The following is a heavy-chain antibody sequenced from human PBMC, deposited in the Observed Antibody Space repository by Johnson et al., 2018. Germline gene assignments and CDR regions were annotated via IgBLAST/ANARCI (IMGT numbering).Heavy chain of an antibody. CDR2: ISYDGSDK. J-gene: IGHJ3*02. D-gene: IGHD4-11*01. CDR3: GKGKYSATRHDVFDI. Sequence: QVQLQESGGGVVQPGRSLRLSCAASGFIFSSYGMHWVRQAPGKGLEWVALISYDGSDKYYTDSVRGRFTISRGNSKNPLFLQLNSLRAAETAVYYCGKGKYSATRHDVFDIWGQGTMVTVSS. CDR1: GFIFSSYG. V-gene: IGHV3-30*18.